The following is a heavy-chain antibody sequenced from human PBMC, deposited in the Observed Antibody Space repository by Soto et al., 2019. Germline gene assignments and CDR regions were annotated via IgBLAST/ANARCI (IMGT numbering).Heavy chain of an antibody. Sequence: GGSLRLSCAASGFTFSSYAMHWVRQAPGKGLEWVAVISYDGSNKNYADSVKGRFTISRDNSKNTQYLQMNSLRGEDTAVYNCARETGVPAATPYLDYWGQGT. CDR2: ISYDGSNK. CDR3: ARETGVPAATPYLDY. CDR1: GFTFSSYA. D-gene: IGHD6-25*01. J-gene: IGHJ4*02. V-gene: IGHV3-30-3*01.